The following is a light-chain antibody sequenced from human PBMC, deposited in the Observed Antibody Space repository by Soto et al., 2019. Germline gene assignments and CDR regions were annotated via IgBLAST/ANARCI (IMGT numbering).Light chain of an antibody. CDR1: QDINSY. V-gene: IGKV1-27*01. CDR3: QTYGSAPFT. Sequence: DIQMTQSPSSLSASVGDRVTITCRVSQDINSYLAWYQQKPGKVPKFLIHSASTLQHVVPSRFSASGSGTDFTLTISSLQPEDFTTYYCQTYGSAPFTFDPGTEVEIK. J-gene: IGKJ3*01. CDR2: SAS.